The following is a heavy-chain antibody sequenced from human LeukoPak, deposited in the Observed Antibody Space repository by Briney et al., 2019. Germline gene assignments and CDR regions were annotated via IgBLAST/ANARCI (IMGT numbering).Heavy chain of an antibody. D-gene: IGHD3-10*01. CDR1: GGTFISYA. CDR2: IIPIFGTA. J-gene: IGHJ6*03. V-gene: IGHV1-69*05. Sequence: ASVKVSCKASGGTFISYAISWVRQAPGQGLEWMGGIIPIFGTANYAQKFQGRATITTDESTSTAYMELSSLRSEDTAVYYCARVITMVRGVIKDYYMDVWGKGTTVTVSS. CDR3: ARVITMVRGVIKDYYMDV.